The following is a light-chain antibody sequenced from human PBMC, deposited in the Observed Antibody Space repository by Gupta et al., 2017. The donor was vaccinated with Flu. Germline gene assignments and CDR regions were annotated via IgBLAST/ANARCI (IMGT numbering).Light chain of an antibody. CDR2: DVT. CDR3: CSYAGSVWV. J-gene: IGLJ3*02. CDR1: SSDGGGYNN. Sequence: QSALTQPRSVSGSPGQSVTISCTGTSSDGGGYNNVYWYQQHPGKAPNLMIYDVTKRPSGVPDRFSGSKSDNTAALTISGRQAEDEDDYYCCSYAGSVWVFGGGTKLTVL. V-gene: IGLV2-11*01.